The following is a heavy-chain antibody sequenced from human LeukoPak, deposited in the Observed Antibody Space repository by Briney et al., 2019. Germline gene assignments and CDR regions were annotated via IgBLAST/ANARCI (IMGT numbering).Heavy chain of an antibody. V-gene: IGHV3-21*01. J-gene: IGHJ4*02. CDR2: ISSSSSYI. CDR1: GFTFSSYS. Sequence: TGGSLRLSCAASGFTFSSYSMNWVRQAPGKGLEWVSFISSSSSYIYYADSVKGRFTISRDNAENSLYLQMNSLRAEDTAVYYCARNGGNSDFDYWGQGTLVSVSS. CDR3: ARNGGNSDFDY. D-gene: IGHD4-23*01.